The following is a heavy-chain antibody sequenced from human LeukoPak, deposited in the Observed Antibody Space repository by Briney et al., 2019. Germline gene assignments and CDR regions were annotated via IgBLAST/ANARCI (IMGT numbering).Heavy chain of an antibody. D-gene: IGHD4-23*01. CDR1: GFTFSSYA. CDR2: ISYDGSKK. Sequence: PGGSLRLSCAASGFTFSSYAMHWVRQAPGKGLEWVAAISYDGSKKYYADSVRGRFTISRDNAKNSLYLQMNSLRAEDTAVYYCVRGNDYGGPHYWGQGTLVTVSS. V-gene: IGHV3-30*04. CDR3: VRGNDYGGPHY. J-gene: IGHJ4*02.